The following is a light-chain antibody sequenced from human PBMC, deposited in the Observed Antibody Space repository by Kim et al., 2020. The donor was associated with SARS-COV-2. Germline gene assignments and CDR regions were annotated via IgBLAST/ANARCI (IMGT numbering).Light chain of an antibody. CDR2: GAS. V-gene: IGKV3-20*01. J-gene: IGKJ4*01. CDR3: QQYGSSP. Sequence: SVSSSYLAWYQQKPGQAPRLLIYGASSRATGIPDRFSGSGSGTDFTLTISRLEPEDFAVYYCQQYGSSPLGGGTKVDIK. CDR1: SVSSSY.